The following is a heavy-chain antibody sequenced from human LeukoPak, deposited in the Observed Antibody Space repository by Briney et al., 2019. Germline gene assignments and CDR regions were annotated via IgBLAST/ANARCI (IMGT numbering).Heavy chain of an antibody. CDR2: ISYDGSNK. J-gene: IGHJ4*02. Sequence: SGGSLRLSCAASGFTFSSYAMHWVRQAPGKGLEWVAVISYDGSNKYYADSVKGRFTISRDNSKNTLYLQMNSLRAEDTAVYYCARSLTTVTTPFDYWGQGTLVTVSS. CDR1: GFTFSSYA. CDR3: ARSLTTVTTPFDY. V-gene: IGHV3-30*04. D-gene: IGHD4-17*01.